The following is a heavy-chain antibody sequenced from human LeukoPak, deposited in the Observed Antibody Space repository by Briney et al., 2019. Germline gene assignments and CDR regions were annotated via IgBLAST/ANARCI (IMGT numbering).Heavy chain of an antibody. D-gene: IGHD3-3*01. CDR1: GGSITNYY. Sequence: PSETLSLTCTVSGGSITNYYWSWIRQPSGKGLEWIGEINHSGSTNYNPSLKSRVTISVDTSKNQFSLKLSSVTAADTAVYYCAREHYDFWSGYYLDYWGQGTLVTVSS. CDR3: AREHYDFWSGYYLDY. CDR2: INHSGST. V-gene: IGHV4-34*01. J-gene: IGHJ4*02.